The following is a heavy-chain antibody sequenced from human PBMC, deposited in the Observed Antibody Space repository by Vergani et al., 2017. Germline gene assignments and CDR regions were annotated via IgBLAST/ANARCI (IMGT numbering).Heavy chain of an antibody. J-gene: IGHJ6*03. V-gene: IGHV4-61*02. D-gene: IGHD2-21*01. CDR3: ARASHCINCYSEGPNGPGYYYMDV. Sequence: QVQLPESGPGLLKPSQTLSLTCTVSGASVSRGTYYWTWIRQPAGKKLEWIVRMYTSGHTIYNPSLESRVTMSVDTSKNQLSLQLSSVTAADTAVYYCARASHCINCYSEGPNGPGYYYMDVWGKGTTVTVSS. CDR1: GASVSRGTYY. CDR2: MYTSGHT.